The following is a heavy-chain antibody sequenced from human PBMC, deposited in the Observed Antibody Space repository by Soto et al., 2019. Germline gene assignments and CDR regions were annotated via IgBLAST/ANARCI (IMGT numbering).Heavy chain of an antibody. Sequence: QVQLVQSGAEVKKPGSSVKVSCKASGGTFSSYAISWVRQAPGQGLEWMGGIIPIFGTANYAQKFQGRVTITADESTSTAYRELGSLRSEDTAVYYCAREGYYDSSGYYYYFDYWGQGTLVTVSS. CDR1: GGTFSSYA. CDR2: IIPIFGTA. D-gene: IGHD3-22*01. J-gene: IGHJ4*02. V-gene: IGHV1-69*12. CDR3: AREGYYDSSGYYYYFDY.